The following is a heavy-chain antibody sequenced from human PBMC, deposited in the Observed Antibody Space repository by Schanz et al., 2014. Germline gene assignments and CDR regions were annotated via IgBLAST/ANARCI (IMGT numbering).Heavy chain of an antibody. J-gene: IGHJ3*02. V-gene: IGHV3-11*05. Sequence: QVQVVQSGGGLVKPGGSLRLSCAASGFVFGDYYMTWIRQAPGKGLEWLSYISDSGTYTNYADSVKGRFTISRDNAKSSLYLQMNSLRVEDTAVYYCAKGRFGELSAFDSWGQGTMVTVSS. CDR3: AKGRFGELSAFDS. CDR2: ISDSGTYT. D-gene: IGHD3-10*01. CDR1: GFVFGDYY.